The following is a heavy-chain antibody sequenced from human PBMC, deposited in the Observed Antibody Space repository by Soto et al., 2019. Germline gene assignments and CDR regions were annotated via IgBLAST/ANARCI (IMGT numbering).Heavy chain of an antibody. V-gene: IGHV3-7*01. CDR2: IKQDGSEK. CDR3: ARDLMNYYYYYMDV. Sequence: EVQLVESGGGLVQPGGSLRLSCAASGFTFSSYWMSWVRQAPGKGLEWVANIKQDGSEKYYVDSVKGRFTISRDNAKNSLYLQMNSLRAEDTAVYYCARDLMNYYYYYMDVWGKGTTVIVSS. J-gene: IGHJ6*03. CDR1: GFTFSSYW.